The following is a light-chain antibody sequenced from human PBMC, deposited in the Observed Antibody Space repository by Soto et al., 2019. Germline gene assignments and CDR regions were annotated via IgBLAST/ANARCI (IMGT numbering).Light chain of an antibody. CDR2: GAS. Sequence: EIVMTQSPATLSVSPGQRVTLSCRASRGVNINLAWYQQKPGQAPRLLIYGASTRATGIPARFSGSGSGIEFTLTISSLQSEDFAVYYCQQYNNWPPLMYTFGQGTKLEIK. CDR1: RGVNIN. J-gene: IGKJ2*01. V-gene: IGKV3-15*01. CDR3: QQYNNWPPLMYT.